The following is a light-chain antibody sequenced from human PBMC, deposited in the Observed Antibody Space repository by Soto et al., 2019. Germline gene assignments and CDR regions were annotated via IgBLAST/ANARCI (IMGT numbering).Light chain of an antibody. V-gene: IGKV3D-15*01. CDR2: YIS. Sequence: EIVMTQSPATLSVSPGETASLSCRASQSAGNFLAWYQQKPGQAPRLLIYYISTRATGIPARFSGSGSGTEFTLTINSLQSEDSAAYYCQQHNQWPITFGQGTRLEIK. J-gene: IGKJ5*01. CDR1: QSAGNF. CDR3: QQHNQWPIT.